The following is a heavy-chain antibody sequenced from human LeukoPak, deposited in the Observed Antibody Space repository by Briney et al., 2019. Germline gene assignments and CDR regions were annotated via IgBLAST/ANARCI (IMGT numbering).Heavy chain of an antibody. Sequence: ASVKVSCKASGYSFTLYYMHWVRQAPGQGLEGMGWSNPKSGGTNYAQKFLGRVTMTRDTSINTAYMELSSLRSDDTAIYYCATLYGDYVASDYWGQGTLVTVSS. D-gene: IGHD4-17*01. CDR2: SNPKSGGT. J-gene: IGHJ4*02. CDR1: GYSFTLYY. CDR3: ATLYGDYVASDY. V-gene: IGHV1-2*02.